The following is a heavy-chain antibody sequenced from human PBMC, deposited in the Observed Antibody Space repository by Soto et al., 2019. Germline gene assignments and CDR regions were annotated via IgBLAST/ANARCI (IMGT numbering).Heavy chain of an antibody. CDR3: ARGRYCLTGRCFPNWFDS. CDR1: GDSISNLDYF. D-gene: IGHD7-27*01. Sequence: SETLSLTCSVSGDSISNLDYFWAWIRQPPGQALEYIGYIYKSATTYYNPSFESRVVISVDTSKSQFSLNVTSVTAADTALYFCARGRYCLTGRCFPNWFDSWGQGALVTAPQ. CDR2: IYKSATT. V-gene: IGHV4-30-4*01. J-gene: IGHJ5*01.